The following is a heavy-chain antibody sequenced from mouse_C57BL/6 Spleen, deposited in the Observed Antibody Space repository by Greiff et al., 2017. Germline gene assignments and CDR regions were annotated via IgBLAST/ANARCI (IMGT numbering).Heavy chain of an antibody. CDR3: ARRGQLRAVDY. V-gene: IGHV1-54*01. D-gene: IGHD1-1*01. Sequence: QVQLQQSGAELVRPGTSVKVSCKASGYAFTNYLIEWVKQRPGQGLEWIGVINPGSGGTNYNEKFKGKATLTADKSSSTAYMQLSILPSEDSAVYFCARRGQLRAVDYWGQGTTLTVSS. CDR2: INPGSGGT. J-gene: IGHJ2*01. CDR1: GYAFTNYL.